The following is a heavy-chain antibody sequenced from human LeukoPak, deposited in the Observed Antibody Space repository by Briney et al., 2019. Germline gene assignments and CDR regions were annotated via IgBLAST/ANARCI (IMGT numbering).Heavy chain of an antibody. Sequence: GGSLRLSCIASGFTFSSYDMHWIRQAPGTGLEWVPLISYDGGFKDYADSVKGRFTISRDDSKNTLYLQMNSLRAEDTAVYYCANAGRDSSSTISCGMDVWGQGTTVTVSS. J-gene: IGHJ6*02. D-gene: IGHD6-13*01. CDR1: GFTFSSYD. CDR2: ISYDGGFK. V-gene: IGHV3-30*18. CDR3: ANAGRDSSSTISCGMDV.